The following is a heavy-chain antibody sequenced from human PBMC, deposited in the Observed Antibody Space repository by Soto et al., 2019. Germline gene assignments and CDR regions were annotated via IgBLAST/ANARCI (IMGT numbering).Heavy chain of an antibody. Sequence: SETLALTCTVSGGAITIYYCSWIRQPPGKGLEWIGYIYYSGSTNYNPSLKSRVTISVDTSKNQFSLKLGSVTAADTAVYYCASSFYYDSSTYSGNYWGQGTLVTVS. J-gene: IGHJ4*02. CDR1: GGAITIYY. V-gene: IGHV4-59*08. CDR2: IYYSGST. CDR3: ASSFYYDSSTYSGNY. D-gene: IGHD3-22*01.